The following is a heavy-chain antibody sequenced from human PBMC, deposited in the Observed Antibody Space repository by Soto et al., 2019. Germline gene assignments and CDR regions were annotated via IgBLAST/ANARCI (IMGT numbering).Heavy chain of an antibody. V-gene: IGHV1-46*01. D-gene: IGHD6-25*01. Sequence: QVQLVQSGAGVKEPGASVKVSCKASGYTFTTYYIHWVRQAPGQGLEWMGFINPSGGSTSYSRKFQGRVTMTRDTSTSTVYVELSSLRSEDTAVYYCARNRASGLDMWGRGTMVTVAS. CDR3: ARNRASGLDM. CDR1: GYTFTTYY. J-gene: IGHJ3*02. CDR2: INPSGGST.